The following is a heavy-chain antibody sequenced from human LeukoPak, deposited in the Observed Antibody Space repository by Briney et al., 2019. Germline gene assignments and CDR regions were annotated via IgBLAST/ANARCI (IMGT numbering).Heavy chain of an antibody. CDR1: GGSISSGGYY. CDR3: ASMIVVVTTTDYYYYGMDV. J-gene: IGHJ6*02. CDR2: IYYSGST. D-gene: IGHD3-22*01. Sequence: SETLSLTCTVSGGSISSGGYYWSWIRQHPGTGLEWIGYIYYSGSTYYNPSLKSRVTISVDTSKNQFSLKLSSVTAADTAVYYCASMIVVVTTTDYYYYGMDVWGQGTTVTVSS. V-gene: IGHV4-31*03.